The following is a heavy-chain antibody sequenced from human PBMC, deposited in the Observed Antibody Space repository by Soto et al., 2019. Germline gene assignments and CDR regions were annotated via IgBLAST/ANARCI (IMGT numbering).Heavy chain of an antibody. V-gene: IGHV4-38-2*02. Sequence: SETLSLTCTVSGYSISSGYHWAWIRQPPGKGLEWLGSVHYSGNTYYNPSLKSRLTISVDKSKNQFSLNLSSVTAADAAVYYCARQDRVVAEGRWFDPWGQGTLVTVSS. CDR1: GYSISSGYH. CDR2: VHYSGNT. J-gene: IGHJ5*02. CDR3: ARQDRVVAEGRWFDP. D-gene: IGHD2-15*01.